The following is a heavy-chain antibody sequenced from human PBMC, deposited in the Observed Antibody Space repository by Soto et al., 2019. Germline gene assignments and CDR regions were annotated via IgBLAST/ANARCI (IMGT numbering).Heavy chain of an antibody. J-gene: IGHJ5*02. CDR2: IYYSGST. V-gene: IGHV4-30-4*01. CDR3: ARGYGYDSSGYYPAGTIPGWFDP. Sequence: SETLSLTCTVSGGSISSGDYYWSWIRQPPGKGLEWIGYIYYSGSTYYNPSLKSRVTISVDTSKNQFSLKLSSVTAADTAVYYCARGYGYDSSGYYPAGTIPGWFDPWGQGTLVTVSS. D-gene: IGHD3-22*01. CDR1: GGSISSGDYY.